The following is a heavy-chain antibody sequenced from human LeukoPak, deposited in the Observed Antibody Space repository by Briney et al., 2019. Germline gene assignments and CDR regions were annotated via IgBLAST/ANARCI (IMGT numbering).Heavy chain of an antibody. V-gene: IGHV3-23*01. Sequence: GGTLRLSCAASGFTFSNYGMSWVRQAPGKGLEWVSGISFSGGTTNYADSVRGRFTISRDNSKNTLYLQMNSLRAEDTAVYYCAKDPGGEDYYYYYYMDVWGKGTTVTVSS. J-gene: IGHJ6*03. D-gene: IGHD3-10*01. CDR3: AKDPGGEDYYYYYYMDV. CDR1: GFTFSNYG. CDR2: ISFSGGTT.